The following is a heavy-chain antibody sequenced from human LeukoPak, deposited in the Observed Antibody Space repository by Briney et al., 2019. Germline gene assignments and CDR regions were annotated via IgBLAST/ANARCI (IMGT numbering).Heavy chain of an antibody. CDR2: INPNSGGT. D-gene: IGHD3-3*01. V-gene: IGHV1-2*06. CDR1: GYTFTGYY. Sequence: ASVKVSCKASGYTFTGYYMHWVRQAPGQGLEWMGRINPNSGGTNYAQKFQGRVTMTRDTSIATANMELSRLRSDDTAVYYCATFGVVTNSIYYYYGMDVWGQGTTVTVSS. J-gene: IGHJ6*02. CDR3: ATFGVVTNSIYYYYGMDV.